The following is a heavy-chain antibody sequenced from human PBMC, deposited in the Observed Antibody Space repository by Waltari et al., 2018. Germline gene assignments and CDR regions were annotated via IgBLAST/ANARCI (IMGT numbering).Heavy chain of an antibody. CDR1: GFTFGDYA. V-gene: IGHV3-49*04. Sequence: EVQLVESGGGLVQPGRSLRLSCTASGFTFGDYAMSWVRQAPGKGREWVGFIRSKAYGGTTEYAASVKGRFTISRDDSKSIAYLQMNSLKTEDTAVYYCTRVGYMITFGGVIATPDYWGQGTLVTVSS. D-gene: IGHD3-16*02. CDR3: TRVGYMITFGGVIATPDY. CDR2: IRSKAYGGTT. J-gene: IGHJ4*02.